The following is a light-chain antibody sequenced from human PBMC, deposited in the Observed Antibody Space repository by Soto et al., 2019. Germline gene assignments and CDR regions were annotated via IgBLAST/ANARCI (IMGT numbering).Light chain of an antibody. J-gene: IGKJ2*01. CDR3: QQRSNWPPYT. CDR2: DAS. Sequence: EIVLTQSPATLSLSPGERATLSCRASQSVSSYLAWYQQKPGQAPRLLIYDASNRATGIPARFSGSGSGTDFTHTIIRLEPEDFAVYYCQQRSNWPPYTFGQGTKLEIK. V-gene: IGKV3-11*01. CDR1: QSVSSY.